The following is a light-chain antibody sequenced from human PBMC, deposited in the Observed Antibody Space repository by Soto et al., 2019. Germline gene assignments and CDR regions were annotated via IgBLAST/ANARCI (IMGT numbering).Light chain of an antibody. J-gene: IGLJ3*02. CDR3: CSYAGNRIFV. V-gene: IGLV2-23*02. CDR2: EVS. Sequence: QSALTQPASVSGSPGQSITISCTGTSSDVGGYDYVSWYQQYPGKAPKLMIYEVSSRPSGVSNRFSGSKSGNTASLTISGLRAEDEGNYHCCSYAGNRIFVFGGGTKVTVL. CDR1: SSDVGGYDY.